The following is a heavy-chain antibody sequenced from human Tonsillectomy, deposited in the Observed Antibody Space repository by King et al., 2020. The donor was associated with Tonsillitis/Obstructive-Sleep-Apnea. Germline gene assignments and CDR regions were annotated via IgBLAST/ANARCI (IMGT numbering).Heavy chain of an antibody. D-gene: IGHD3-16*02. CDR1: GFIFSSYA. V-gene: IGHV3-30*04. Sequence: VQLVESGGGVVQPGRSLRLSCAVSGFIFSSYAIHWVRQAPGKGLEWVAVISYGESDKYYADSVKGRFTISRDNSKNTTYLQMNGLRAEDTAVYFCARERYHGFDIWGQGTMVTVSS. CDR2: ISYGESDK. CDR3: ARERYHGFDI. J-gene: IGHJ3*02.